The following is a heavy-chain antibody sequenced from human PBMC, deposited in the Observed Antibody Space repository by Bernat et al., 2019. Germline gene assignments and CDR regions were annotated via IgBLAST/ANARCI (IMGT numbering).Heavy chain of an antibody. V-gene: IGHV4-4*02. Sequence: GKRKEEGAGRGKTAGTRALTCAVSGGSISSSNWWSWVRQPPGKGLEWIGEIYHSGSTNYNPSLKSRVTISVDKSKNQFSLKLSSVTAADTAVYYCARVLALTYSRYWYFDLWGRGTLVTVSS. CDR2: IYHSGST. J-gene: IGHJ2*01. CDR3: ARVLALTYSRYWYFDL. D-gene: IGHD6-13*01. CDR1: GGSISSSNW.